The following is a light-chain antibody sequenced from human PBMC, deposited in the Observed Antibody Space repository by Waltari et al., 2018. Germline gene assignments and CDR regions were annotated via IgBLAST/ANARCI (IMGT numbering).Light chain of an antibody. J-gene: IGLJ1*01. CDR3: CSYAGSSTPYV. CDR2: EVS. Sequence: QSALTQPASVSGSPGQSITIPCTGTRSDVGSYNLFSWYRQHPGKAPKLLIYEVSKRPSGVSNRFSGSKSGNAASLTISGLQAEDEADYYCCSYAGSSTPYVFGTGTKVTVL. V-gene: IGLV2-23*02. CDR1: RSDVGSYNL.